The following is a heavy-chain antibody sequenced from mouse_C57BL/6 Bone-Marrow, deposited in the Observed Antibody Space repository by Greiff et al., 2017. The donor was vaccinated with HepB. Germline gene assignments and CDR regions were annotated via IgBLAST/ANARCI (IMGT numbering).Heavy chain of an antibody. CDR2: IDPSDSYT. CDR1: GYTFTSYW. Sequence: QVQLQQPGAELVKPGASVKLSCKASGYTFTSYWMQWVKQRPGQGLEWIGEIDPSDSYTNYNQKFKGKATLTVDTSSSTAYMQLSSLTSEDSAVYYCARPESYWGQGTTLTVSS. CDR3: ARPESY. J-gene: IGHJ2*01. V-gene: IGHV1-50*01.